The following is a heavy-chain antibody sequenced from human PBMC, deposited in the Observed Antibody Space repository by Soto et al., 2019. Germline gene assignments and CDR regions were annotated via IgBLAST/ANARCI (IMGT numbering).Heavy chain of an antibody. V-gene: IGHV4-59*01. CDR1: GGCISRWY. CDR3: AREVGLHFAYYYMDV. D-gene: IGHD5-12*01. CDR2: IYYSGST. Sequence: PSETLSLTCTVGGGCISRWYWSWIRQPPGKGLEWIGYIYYSGSTNYNPSLKSRVTISVDTSKNQFSLKLSSVTAADTAVYYCAREVGLHFAYYYMDVWGKGTTVTVSS. J-gene: IGHJ6*03.